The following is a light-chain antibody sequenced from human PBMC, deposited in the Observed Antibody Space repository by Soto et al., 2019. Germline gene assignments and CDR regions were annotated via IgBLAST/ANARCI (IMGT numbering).Light chain of an antibody. CDR1: SSDVGGYNY. V-gene: IGLV2-14*01. CDR2: EVS. Sequence: QSALTQPASVSGSPGQSITISCTGTSSDVGGYNYVSWYQQHPGKAPKLMLYEVSNRPSGVSDRFSGSKSGNTASLTISGLQADDEADYYCSSFTSSNILVFGGGTKVTVL. J-gene: IGLJ2*01. CDR3: SSFTSSNILV.